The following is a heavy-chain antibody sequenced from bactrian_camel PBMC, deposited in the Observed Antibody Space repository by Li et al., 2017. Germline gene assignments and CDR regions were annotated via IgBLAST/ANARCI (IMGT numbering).Heavy chain of an antibody. D-gene: IGHD2*01. CDR1: RFTFSNYD. Sequence: HVQLVESGGGLVQPGGSLRLSCAVSRFTFSNYDMSWVHQAPGKGLEWVSSIHSDGSTTYYADSVKGRFTISRDNAKNTLYLQMDSLKPEDTATYYCAAHWGAYCHTDHASFQFWGQGTQVTVSS. CDR2: IHSDGSTT. CDR3: AAHWGAYCHTDHASFQF. J-gene: IGHJ4*01. V-gene: IGHV3-2*01.